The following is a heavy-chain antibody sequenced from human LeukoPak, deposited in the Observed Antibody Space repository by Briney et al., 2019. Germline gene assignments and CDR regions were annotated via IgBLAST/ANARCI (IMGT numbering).Heavy chain of an antibody. CDR1: GGSISSSSYY. CDR3: ARRAQYYYDSSGYYDAFDI. CDR2: IYYSGST. Sequence: PSETLSLTCTVSGGSISSSSYYWGWIRQPPGKGLEWIGSIYYSGSTYYNPSLKSRVTKSVDTSKSQFSLKLSSVTAAVTAVYYCARRAQYYYDSSGYYDAFDIWGQGIMVTVSS. D-gene: IGHD3-22*01. V-gene: IGHV4-39*01. J-gene: IGHJ3*02.